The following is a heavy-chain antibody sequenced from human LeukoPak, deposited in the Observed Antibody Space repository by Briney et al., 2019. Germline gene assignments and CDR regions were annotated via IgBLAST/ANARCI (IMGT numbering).Heavy chain of an antibody. J-gene: IGHJ6*02. CDR1: GLTFSDFG. D-gene: IGHD6-13*01. CDR2: IRYDGTTT. CDR3: AKNPPTGYSSSWYKNYYYYGMDV. V-gene: IGHV3-30*02. Sequence: PGGSLRLSCAASGLTFSDFGMHWVRQAPGKGLEWVTFIRYDGTTTYYADSVKGRFTVSRDNSKNTVYLQMSSLKAEDTAVYYCAKNPPTGYSSSWYKNYYYYGMDVWGQGTTVTVSS.